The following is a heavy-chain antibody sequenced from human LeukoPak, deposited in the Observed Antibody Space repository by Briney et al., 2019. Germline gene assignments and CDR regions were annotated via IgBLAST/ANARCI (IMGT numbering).Heavy chain of an antibody. D-gene: IGHD3-22*01. V-gene: IGHV3-21*01. J-gene: IGHJ4*02. CDR3: ALPRYDSSGYYG. CDR1: GFTFSSYS. CDR2: ISSSSSYI. Sequence: GGSLRLSCAASGFTFSSYSMNRVRQAPGKGLEWVSSISSSSSYIYYADSVKGRFTVSRDNAKNSLYLQMNSLRAEDTAVYYCALPRYDSSGYYGWGQGTLVTVSS.